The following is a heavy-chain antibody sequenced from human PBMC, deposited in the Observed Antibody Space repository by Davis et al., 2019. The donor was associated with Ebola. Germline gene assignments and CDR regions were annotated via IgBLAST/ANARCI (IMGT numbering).Heavy chain of an antibody. CDR2: IWYDGSNK. J-gene: IGHJ4*02. V-gene: IGHV3-33*01. D-gene: IGHD6-13*01. CDR1: GFTFSTYG. CDR3: ARDVAPLYSSNWAPFDY. Sequence: PGGSLRLSCAASGFTFSTYGMHWVRQAPGKGLEWVAVIWYDGSNKYYADSVKGRFTISRDNSKNTLYLQMNSLRAEDTAVYYCARDVAPLYSSNWAPFDYWGQGTLVTVSS.